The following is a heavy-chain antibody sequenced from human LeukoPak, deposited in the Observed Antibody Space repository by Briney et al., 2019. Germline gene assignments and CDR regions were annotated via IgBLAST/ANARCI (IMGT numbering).Heavy chain of an antibody. Sequence: PSETLSLTCSVSGGSIRNYFWSWIRQSPGKGLEWIGYISDSVNTNYNPSLESRVTMSVDTSKNQVSLKLTSVTAADTAVYYCARGGEFGDFVDVWGKGTMVTVSS. J-gene: IGHJ6*04. CDR2: ISDSVNT. V-gene: IGHV4-59*01. D-gene: IGHD3-10*01. CDR3: ARGGEFGDFVDV. CDR1: GGSIRNYF.